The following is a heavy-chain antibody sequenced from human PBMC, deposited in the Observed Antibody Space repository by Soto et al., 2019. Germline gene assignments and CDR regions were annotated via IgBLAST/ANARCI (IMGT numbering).Heavy chain of an antibody. CDR3: AKNGQWLATPPEA. CDR2: ITDSGYTA. V-gene: IGHV3-23*01. CDR1: GFSFGTFV. D-gene: IGHD6-19*01. Sequence: GGSLRLSCAASGFSFGTFVMTWFRQAPGGGLEWVASITDSGYTASYAETVEGRFTVSRDNSKNKLHLQMNDLRAEDTATYYCAKNGQWLATPPEAWGQGTLVTSPQ. J-gene: IGHJ4*02.